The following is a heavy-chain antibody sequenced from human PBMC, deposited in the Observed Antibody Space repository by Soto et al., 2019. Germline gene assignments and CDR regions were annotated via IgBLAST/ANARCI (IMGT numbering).Heavy chain of an antibody. CDR3: AKNGQWLATPPEA. CDR2: ITDSGYTA. V-gene: IGHV3-23*01. CDR1: GFSFGTFV. D-gene: IGHD6-19*01. Sequence: GGSLRLSCAASGFSFGTFVMTWFRQAPGGGLEWVASITDSGYTASYAETVEGRFTVSRDNSKNKLHLQMNDLRAEDTATYYCAKNGQWLATPPEAWGQGTLVTSPQ. J-gene: IGHJ4*02.